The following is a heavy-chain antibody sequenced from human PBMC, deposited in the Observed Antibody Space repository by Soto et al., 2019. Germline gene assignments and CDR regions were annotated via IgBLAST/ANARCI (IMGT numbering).Heavy chain of an antibody. Sequence: GSLRLSCAASGFTFSSYAMSWVRQAPGKGLEWVSAISCSGGSTYYADSVKGRFTISRDNSKNTLYLQMNSLRREDTAVYYCARDKDQYDFWGGTLDSWGQGTLVTVSS. D-gene: IGHD3-3*01. V-gene: IGHV3-23*01. CDR2: ISCSGGST. CDR3: ARDKDQYDFWGGTLDS. J-gene: IGHJ4*02. CDR1: GFTFSSYA.